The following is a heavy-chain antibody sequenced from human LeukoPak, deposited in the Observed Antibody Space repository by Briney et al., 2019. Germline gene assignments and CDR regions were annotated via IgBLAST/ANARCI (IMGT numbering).Heavy chain of an antibody. D-gene: IGHD2-15*01. Sequence: PSETLSLTCTVSGGSISSYYWSWIRQPAGKGLEGIGRIYTSGSTNYNPSLKSRVTISAYTSKNQLSLKLSSVTAADTAVYYCARVGCSGGSCYPDYWGQGTLVTVSS. CDR1: GGSISSYY. CDR2: IYTSGST. V-gene: IGHV4-4*07. J-gene: IGHJ4*02. CDR3: ARVGCSGGSCYPDY.